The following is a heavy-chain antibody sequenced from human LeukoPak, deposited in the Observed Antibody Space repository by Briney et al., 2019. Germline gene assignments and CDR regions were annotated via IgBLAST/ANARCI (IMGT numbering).Heavy chain of an antibody. Sequence: GGSLRLSCAARGFTFSDTWMSWVRQSPGQGLEGGGRIQSKADGGTPAYAVPVKGSFIISRDDSKNTVYLQMDSLKIEDTGVYYCTTVYYWGQGTVVTVAS. CDR1: GFTFSDTW. J-gene: IGHJ4*02. V-gene: IGHV3-15*01. CDR2: IQSKADGGTP. CDR3: TTVYY.